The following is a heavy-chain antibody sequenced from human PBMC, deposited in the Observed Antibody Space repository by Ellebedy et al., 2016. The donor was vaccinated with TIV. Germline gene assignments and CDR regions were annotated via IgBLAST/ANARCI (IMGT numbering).Heavy chain of an antibody. CDR1: GFTFSSYA. Sequence: GESLKISXAASGFTFSSYAMHWVRQAPGKGLEWVAVISYDGIHENYVDSVKGRFTISRDSSKNTLYLQMNSLRLEDTAVYYCARDEYRDNWNYGPHYWGQGTLVTVSS. J-gene: IGHJ4*02. V-gene: IGHV3-30*01. CDR2: ISYDGIHE. D-gene: IGHD1-7*01. CDR3: ARDEYRDNWNYGPHY.